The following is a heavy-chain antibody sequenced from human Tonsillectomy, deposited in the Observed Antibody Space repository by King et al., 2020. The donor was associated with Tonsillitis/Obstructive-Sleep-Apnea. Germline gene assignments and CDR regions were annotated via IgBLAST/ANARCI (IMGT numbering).Heavy chain of an antibody. V-gene: IGHV7-4-1*02. CDR1: GYTFTNYG. J-gene: IGHJ6*03. Sequence: VQLVPSGSELKKPGASVKVSCKASGYTFTNYGMNWVRQAPGQGLEFMGWINTNTGNPTYAQGFTGRFVFSLDTSVTTAYLQISSLKAEDTAVYYCARVKDIVASTPPYSYYYYMDVWGKGTTVTVSS. D-gene: IGHD5-12*01. CDR3: ARVKDIVASTPPYSYYYYMDV. CDR2: INTNTGNP.